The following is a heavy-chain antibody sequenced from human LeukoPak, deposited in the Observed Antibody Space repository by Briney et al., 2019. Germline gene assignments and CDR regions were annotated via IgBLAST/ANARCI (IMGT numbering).Heavy chain of an antibody. D-gene: IGHD3-10*01. V-gene: IGHV3-21*01. Sequence: GGSLRLSCAASGFTFSSYSMNWVRQAPGKGLEWVSSISSSSSYIYYADSVKGRFTISRDNAKNSLYLQMNSLRAEDTAVYYCAIAGPMVRGVTSFDYWGQGTLVTVSP. CDR3: AIAGPMVRGVTSFDY. CDR2: ISSSSSYI. J-gene: IGHJ4*02. CDR1: GFTFSSYS.